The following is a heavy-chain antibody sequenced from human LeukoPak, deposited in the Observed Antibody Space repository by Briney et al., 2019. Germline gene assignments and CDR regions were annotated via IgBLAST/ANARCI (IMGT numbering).Heavy chain of an antibody. V-gene: IGHV3-30*02. D-gene: IGHD1-26*01. J-gene: IGHJ4*02. CDR3: AKDRQWELSEGFYFDY. Sequence: PGGSLRLSCTASGFTFSSYGMHWVRQAPGKGLEWVAFIRYDGSNKYYADSVKGRFTISRDNSKNTLYLQMNSLRAEDTAVYYCAKDRQWELSEGFYFDYWGQGTLVTVSS. CDR2: IRYDGSNK. CDR1: GFTFSSYG.